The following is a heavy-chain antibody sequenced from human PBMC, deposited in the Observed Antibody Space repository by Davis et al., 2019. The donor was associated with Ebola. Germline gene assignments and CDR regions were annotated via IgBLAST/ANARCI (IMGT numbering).Heavy chain of an antibody. CDR3: ARGHNYAHEY. Sequence: ASVKVSCKASCYTFTDYNIHWMRQAPGQGLEWLGRVILKSGATNYAQKFQGRVTMTRDTSISTVYMELSSLRYDDTADYYCARGHNYAHEYWGQGTLVTVSS. V-gene: IGHV1-2*06. J-gene: IGHJ4*02. CDR1: CYTFTDYN. D-gene: IGHD4-11*01. CDR2: VILKSGAT.